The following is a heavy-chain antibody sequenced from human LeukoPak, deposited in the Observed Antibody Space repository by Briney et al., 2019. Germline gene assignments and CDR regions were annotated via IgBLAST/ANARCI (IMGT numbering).Heavy chain of an antibody. CDR3: VGGGTYWTVS. CDR1: GFIFSDSW. Sequence: HPGGSLSLSCTASGFIFSDSWMSWVRQAPGKGLEWVATIKTDGSEKFHVASVSGRFSISRDNTKDSLYLQMNGLRVDDTALYYCVGGGTYWTVSWGQGTLVTVSS. V-gene: IGHV3-7*01. J-gene: IGHJ5*02. CDR2: IKTDGSEK. D-gene: IGHD3/OR15-3a*01.